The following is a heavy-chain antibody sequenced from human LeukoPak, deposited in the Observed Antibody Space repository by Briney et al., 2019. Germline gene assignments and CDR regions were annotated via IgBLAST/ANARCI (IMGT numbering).Heavy chain of an antibody. V-gene: IGHV4-34*01. CDR1: GGSFSGYY. D-gene: IGHD3-16*01. J-gene: IGHJ6*03. CDR2: INHSGST. Sequence: SETLSLTCAVYGGSFSGYYWSWIRQPPGKGLEWIGEINHSGSTNYNPSLKSRVTISVDTSKNQFSLKLSSVTAADTAVYYCARGKDSGGSHMDVWGKGTTVTVS. CDR3: ARGKDSGGSHMDV.